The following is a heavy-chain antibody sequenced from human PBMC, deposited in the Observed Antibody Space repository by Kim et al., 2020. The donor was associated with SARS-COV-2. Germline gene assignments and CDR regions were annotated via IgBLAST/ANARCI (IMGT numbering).Heavy chain of an antibody. J-gene: IGHJ4*02. Sequence: ADSVKGRFTISRDKSKNTLYLQMNSLRAEDTAVYYCARDKGSYSGSYYFVWGQGTLVTVSS. D-gene: IGHD1-26*01. V-gene: IGHV3-53*01. CDR3: ARDKGSYSGSYYFV.